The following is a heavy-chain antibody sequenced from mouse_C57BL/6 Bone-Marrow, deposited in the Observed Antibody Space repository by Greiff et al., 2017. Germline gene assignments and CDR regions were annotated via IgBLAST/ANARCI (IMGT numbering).Heavy chain of an antibody. D-gene: IGHD4-1*01. Sequence: VQLQQSGPELVKPGASVKISCKASGYAFSSSWMNWVKQRPGKGLEWIGRIYPGDGDTNYNGKFKGNATLTADKSSSTAYMQLSSLTSEDSAVYFCAKLGPWFAYWGQGTLVTVSA. V-gene: IGHV1-82*01. CDR2: IYPGDGDT. J-gene: IGHJ3*01. CDR3: AKLGPWFAY. CDR1: GYAFSSSW.